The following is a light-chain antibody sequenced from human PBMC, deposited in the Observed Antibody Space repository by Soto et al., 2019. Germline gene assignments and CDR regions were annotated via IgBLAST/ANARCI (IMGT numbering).Light chain of an antibody. J-gene: IGKJ1*01. CDR1: QSISTW. V-gene: IGKV1-5*03. CDR3: QQYNTYSWT. Sequence: DIQMTQSPSTLSASVGDRVTITCRASQSISTWLAWYQQKPGKAPKLLIYKASNLESGVPSRFSGSGSGTEFTLTISSLQADDVATYYCQQYNTYSWTFGQGTKVDIK. CDR2: KAS.